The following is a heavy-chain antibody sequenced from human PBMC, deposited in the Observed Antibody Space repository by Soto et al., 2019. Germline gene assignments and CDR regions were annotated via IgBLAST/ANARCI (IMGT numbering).Heavy chain of an antibody. CDR2: IDPSDSYT. V-gene: IGHV5-10-1*01. J-gene: IGHJ6*02. Sequence: GESLKISCKGSGYSFTSYWISWVRQMPGKGLEWMGRIDPSDSYTNYSQSFQGHVTISADKSISTAYLQWSSLKASDTAMYYCARGPYYYYGMDVWGQRTTVIVSS. CDR3: ARGPYYYYGMDV. CDR1: GYSFTSYW.